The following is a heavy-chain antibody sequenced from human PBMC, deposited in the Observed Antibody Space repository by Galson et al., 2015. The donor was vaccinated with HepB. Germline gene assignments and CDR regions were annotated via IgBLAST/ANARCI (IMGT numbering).Heavy chain of an antibody. Sequence: SVKVSCKASGYTFINYGISRVRQAPGQGLEWMGWISTYNGNTKYAQKLQGRVTMTTDTSTTTAYMELRSLRSDDTAVYYCARGDVVGNFDYWGQGTLVTVSS. V-gene: IGHV1-18*01. CDR2: ISTYNGNT. CDR3: ARGDVVGNFDY. CDR1: GYTFINYG. J-gene: IGHJ4*02. D-gene: IGHD2-2*01.